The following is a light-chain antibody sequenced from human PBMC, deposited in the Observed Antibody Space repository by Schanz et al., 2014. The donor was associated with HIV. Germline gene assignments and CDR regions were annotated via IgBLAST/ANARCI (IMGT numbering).Light chain of an antibody. CDR1: QTVSSHF. Sequence: IVLTQSPGTLSLSPGERATLSCRASQTVSSHFLAWYQQKPGQAPRLLIFGASNRATGFPDRFSGSASGTDFTLTISRLQAEDVAVYYCQQYYSTPPTFGQGTKLEIK. J-gene: IGKJ2*01. CDR3: QQYYSTPPT. V-gene: IGKV3-20*01. CDR2: GAS.